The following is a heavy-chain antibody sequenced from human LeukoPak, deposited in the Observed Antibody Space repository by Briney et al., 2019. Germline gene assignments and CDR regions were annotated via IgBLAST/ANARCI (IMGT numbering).Heavy chain of an antibody. Sequence: GGSLRLSCAASGFTFSSYSMNWVRQAPGKGLEWVSYISSSSSTIYYADSVKGRFTISRDNAKNSLYLQMNSLRDEDTAVYYCAREGDSSSWYYYYGMDVWGQGTTVTVSS. V-gene: IGHV3-48*02. CDR1: GFTFSSYS. CDR3: AREGDSSSWYYYYGMDV. D-gene: IGHD6-13*01. J-gene: IGHJ6*02. CDR2: ISSSSSTI.